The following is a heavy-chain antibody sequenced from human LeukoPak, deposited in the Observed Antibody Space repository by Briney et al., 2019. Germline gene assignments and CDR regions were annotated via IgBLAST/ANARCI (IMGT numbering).Heavy chain of an antibody. CDR1: GFTFSNAW. Sequence: PGGSLRLSCAASGFTFSNAWMSWVRQAPGKGLEWVGRIKRKTDGGTTDYAAPVKGRFTISRDDSKNTLYLQMNSLKTEDTAVYYCTTDQGADYWGQGTLVTVSS. V-gene: IGHV3-15*01. D-gene: IGHD3-16*01. J-gene: IGHJ4*02. CDR3: TTDQGADY. CDR2: IKRKTDGGTT.